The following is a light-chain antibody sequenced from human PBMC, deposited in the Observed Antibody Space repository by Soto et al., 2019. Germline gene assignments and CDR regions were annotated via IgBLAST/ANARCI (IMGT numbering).Light chain of an antibody. J-gene: IGLJ2*01. Sequence: QSVLTQPASVSGSPGQSITMSCTGTSRDIGGYNFVSWYQQYPGKAPKLMISEVSNRPSGVSDRFSGSKSGNTASLTISGLQAEDEGDYYCSSYTSSSIVVFGGGTKLTVL. CDR1: SRDIGGYNF. V-gene: IGLV2-14*01. CDR3: SSYTSSSIVV. CDR2: EVS.